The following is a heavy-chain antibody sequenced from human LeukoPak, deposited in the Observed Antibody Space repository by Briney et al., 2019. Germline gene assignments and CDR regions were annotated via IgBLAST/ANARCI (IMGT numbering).Heavy chain of an antibody. J-gene: IGHJ5*02. D-gene: IGHD3-10*01. CDR3: AKSGLWFGELSVNWFDP. Sequence: PGRSLRLACSASGFTFSSYGMDSVPRTPAKGVGRVAGISYDGSKKNYAASVKGRFTIHRDNSKNTLYLQMNSLRAEDTAVYYCAKSGLWFGELSVNWFDPWGQGTLVTVSS. CDR2: ISYDGSKK. CDR1: GFTFSSYG. V-gene: IGHV3-30*18.